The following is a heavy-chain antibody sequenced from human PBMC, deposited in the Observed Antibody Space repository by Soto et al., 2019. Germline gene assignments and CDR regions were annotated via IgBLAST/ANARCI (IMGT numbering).Heavy chain of an antibody. CDR1: GGTFSDFA. J-gene: IGHJ6*02. CDR3: ARDRIQLRLVTYSFNGMDV. Sequence: QVQLVQSGAEMRKPGSSLRVSCKASGGTFSDFAFSWVRQAPGQGLEWMGGIVPRFGSPNYAQNFGGRVTISADTSTSTVYMEVSSLRFDDTAVYFWARDRIQLRLVTYSFNGMDVWGQGTTITVSS. D-gene: IGHD3-3*01. CDR2: IVPRFGSP. V-gene: IGHV1-69*06.